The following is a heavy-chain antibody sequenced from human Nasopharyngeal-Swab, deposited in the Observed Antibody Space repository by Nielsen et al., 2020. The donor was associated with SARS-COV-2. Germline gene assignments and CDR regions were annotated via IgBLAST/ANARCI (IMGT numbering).Heavy chain of an antibody. J-gene: IGHJ4*02. V-gene: IGHV3-30*18. D-gene: IGHD6-13*01. CDR2: ISYDGSNK. Sequence: GASLKISCAASGFTFSSYGMHWVRQAPGKGLEWVAVISYDGSNKYYADSVKGRFTISRDNSKNTLYLQMNSLRAEDTAVYYCAKDLMGIAAAGPLSDYWGQGTLVTVSS. CDR3: AKDLMGIAAAGPLSDY. CDR1: GFTFSSYG.